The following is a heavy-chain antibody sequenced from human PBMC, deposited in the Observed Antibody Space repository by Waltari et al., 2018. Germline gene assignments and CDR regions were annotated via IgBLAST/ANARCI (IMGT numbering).Heavy chain of an antibody. V-gene: IGHV1-2*06. CDR1: GYTFTGYY. CDR3: ARDPAYSSSSPADY. Sequence: QVQLVQSGAEVKKPGASVQVSCKASGYTFTGYYMHWVRQAPGQGLEWMGRINPNSGGTNYAQKFQGRVTMTRDTSISTAYMELSRLRSDDTAVYYCARDPAYSSSSPADYWGQGTLVTVSS. D-gene: IGHD6-6*01. CDR2: INPNSGGT. J-gene: IGHJ4*02.